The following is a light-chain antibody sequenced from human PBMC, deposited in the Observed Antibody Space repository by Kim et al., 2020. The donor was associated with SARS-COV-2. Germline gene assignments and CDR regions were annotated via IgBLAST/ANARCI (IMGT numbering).Light chain of an antibody. CDR1: SLRSYY. J-gene: IGLJ2*01. CDR3: NSQDCNDNVV. Sequence: SSELTQDPAVSVALGQSVRITCQAHSLRSYYATWYQQKPGQAPILVIYGKNNRPSGIPDQFSGSSSGNSAHLSTTGTQAGDEADYYCNSQDCNDNVVFG. CDR2: GKN. V-gene: IGLV3-19*01.